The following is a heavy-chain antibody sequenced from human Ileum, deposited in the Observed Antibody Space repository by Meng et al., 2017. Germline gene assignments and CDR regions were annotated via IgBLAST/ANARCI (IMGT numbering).Heavy chain of an antibody. J-gene: IGHJ6*02. Sequence: GGSLRLSCAVSGFTFSNYGMHWVRQAPAKGLEWVAVIWYDGNNKYYADSVKGRFTISRDNSKNTLYLEMNSLRAEDTALYYCATDHYYGSGSHISYYYAMDVWGQGTTVTVSS. D-gene: IGHD3-10*01. CDR1: GFTFSNYG. V-gene: IGHV3-33*01. CDR3: ATDHYYGSGSHISYYYAMDV. CDR2: IWYDGNNK.